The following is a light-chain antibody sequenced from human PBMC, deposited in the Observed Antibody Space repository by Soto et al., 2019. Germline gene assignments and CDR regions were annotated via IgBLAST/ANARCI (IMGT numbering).Light chain of an antibody. CDR1: QSVNSNY. Sequence: EIVLAQSPGTLSLSPGERATLSCRASQSVNSNYLAWYQQKPGQPPRLLIYGASSRATVIPDRFSGSGSGTDFTLTISRLEPEDFAVYYCQQYGSSPYSFGQGTKLEI. CDR3: QQYGSSPYS. V-gene: IGKV3-20*01. CDR2: GAS. J-gene: IGKJ2*01.